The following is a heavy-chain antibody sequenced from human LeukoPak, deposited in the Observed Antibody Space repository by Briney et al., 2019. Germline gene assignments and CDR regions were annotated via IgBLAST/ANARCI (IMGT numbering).Heavy chain of an antibody. CDR2: IYIGGST. CDR1: GFTVSSNY. Sequence: PGRSLRLSCAASGFTVSSNYMSWVRQAPGKGLEWVSVIYIGGSTYYADSVKGRFTISRDNSKNTLYLQMNSLRAEDTAVYYCASTPAGGYSYGYGYWGQGTLVTVSS. J-gene: IGHJ4*02. V-gene: IGHV3-53*01. D-gene: IGHD5-18*01. CDR3: ASTPAGGYSYGYGY.